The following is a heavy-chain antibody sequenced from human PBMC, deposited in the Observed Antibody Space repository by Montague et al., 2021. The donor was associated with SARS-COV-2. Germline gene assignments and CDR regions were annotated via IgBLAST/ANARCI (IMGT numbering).Heavy chain of an antibody. CDR3: ARSMIRGGLNWFDP. D-gene: IGHD3-10*01. J-gene: IGHJ5*02. Sequence: TLSLTCAVSGASISNGGYTWSWIRRPPGKGLEWIGYIYQSGTTRYNPSLKSRVTMSVDKPKNQFSLQLTSVIAADTAIYFCARSMIRGGLNWFDPWGQGTLVTVSS. CDR2: IYQSGTT. V-gene: IGHV4-30-2*01. CDR1: GASISNGGYT.